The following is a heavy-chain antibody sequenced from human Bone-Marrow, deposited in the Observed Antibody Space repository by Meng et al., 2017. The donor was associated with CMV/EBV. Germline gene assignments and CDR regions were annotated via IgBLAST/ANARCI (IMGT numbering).Heavy chain of an antibody. V-gene: IGHV1-18*01. D-gene: IGHD3-22*01. CDR1: GYTFTSYG. J-gene: IGHJ6*02. CDR3: ARDPHYYDSSGYYRGVYYYYYGMDV. CDR2: ISAYNGNT. Sequence: VSVKVSCKASGYTFTSYGISWVRQAPGQGLEWMGWISAYNGNTNYAQKLQGRVTMTTDTSTSTAYMELRSLRSDDTAVYYCARDPHYYDSSGYYRGVYYYYYGMDVWGQGTTVTVSS.